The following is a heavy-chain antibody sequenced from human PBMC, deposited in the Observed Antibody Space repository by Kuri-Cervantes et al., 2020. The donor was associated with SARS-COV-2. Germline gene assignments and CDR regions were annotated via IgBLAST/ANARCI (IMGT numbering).Heavy chain of an antibody. CDR3: VREAPGSASGITSFDL. Sequence: GESLKISCAASGFTLSACDMHWVRQVTGKGLEWVSTIATSGDTYYLNSVKGRFTISRESARNSLYLQMNSLRVEDTAVYYCVREAPGSASGITSFDLWGRGTLVTGLL. J-gene: IGHJ2*01. D-gene: IGHD3-10*01. CDR1: GFTLSACD. V-gene: IGHV3-13*01. CDR2: IATSGDT.